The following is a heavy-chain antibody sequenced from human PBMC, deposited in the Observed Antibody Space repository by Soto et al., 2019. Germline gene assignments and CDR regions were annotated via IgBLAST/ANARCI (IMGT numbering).Heavy chain of an antibody. J-gene: IGHJ5*02. D-gene: IGHD6-6*01. CDR1: GFTFSSYA. CDR3: AKVGPYSTSNRFDP. V-gene: IGHV3-23*01. Sequence: EVQLLESGGGLVQPGGSLRLSCAASGFTFSSYAMSWVRQAPGKGLEWVSGISGSGGSTYYADSVKGRFTISRDNSKNTLFLQMNSLRADDTAVYYCAKVGPYSTSNRFDPWGQGILVTVSS. CDR2: ISGSGGST.